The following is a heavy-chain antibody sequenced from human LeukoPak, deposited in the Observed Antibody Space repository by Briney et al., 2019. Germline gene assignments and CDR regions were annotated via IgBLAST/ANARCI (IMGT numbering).Heavy chain of an antibody. CDR2: INHSGST. Sequence: SETLSLTCAVYGGSFSGYYWNWIRQPPGKGLEWIGEINHSGSTNYNPSLKSRVTISVDTSKNQFSLQLSSVTAADTAVYYCARRAFYYGSGSFHPVDYWGQGTLVTVSS. CDR1: GGSFSGYY. V-gene: IGHV4-34*01. D-gene: IGHD3-10*01. J-gene: IGHJ4*02. CDR3: ARRAFYYGSGSFHPVDY.